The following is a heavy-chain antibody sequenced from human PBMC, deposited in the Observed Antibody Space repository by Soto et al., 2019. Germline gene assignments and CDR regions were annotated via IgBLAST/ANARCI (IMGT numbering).Heavy chain of an antibody. Sequence: PGESLKISCKGSGYSFSNYWIAWVRQMPGKGLEWMGIIYPADSDTRYSPSFQGQVTISADKYISTAYLQWSSLKASDTAMYYCARQFHHHSGGGYYYYGLDVWGLGTTVTVSS. J-gene: IGHJ6*02. D-gene: IGHD2-15*01. CDR1: GYSFSNYW. CDR3: ARQFHHHSGGGYYYYGLDV. V-gene: IGHV5-51*01. CDR2: IYPADSDT.